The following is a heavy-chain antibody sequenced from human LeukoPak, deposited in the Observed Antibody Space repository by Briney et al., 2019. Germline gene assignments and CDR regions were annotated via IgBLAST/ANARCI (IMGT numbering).Heavy chain of an antibody. CDR1: GFTFSDYH. J-gene: IGHJ4*02. V-gene: IGHV3-11*03. CDR3: AVMGGEHLVLDY. CDR2: LTDSSGFT. D-gene: IGHD6-6*01. Sequence: GGSLRLSCVATGFTFSDYHMLWLRQAPGKGLEWLSYLTDSSGFTNYADSVKGRFTISRDNAKNSLYLQMNSLRADDTAVYYCAVMGGEHLVLDYWGQGTLVTVSS.